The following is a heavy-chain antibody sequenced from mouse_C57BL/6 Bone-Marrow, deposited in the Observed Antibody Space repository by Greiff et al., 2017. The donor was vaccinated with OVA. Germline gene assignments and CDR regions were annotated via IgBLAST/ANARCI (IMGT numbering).Heavy chain of an antibody. J-gene: IGHJ1*03. CDR2: LDPSDSYT. CDR3: ALYYYGSSYGYFDV. V-gene: IGHV1-50*01. D-gene: IGHD1-1*01. Sequence: QVQLQQPGAELVKPGASVKLSCKASGSTFTSYWMQWVKQRPGQGLEWIGELDPSDSYTNYNQKFKGTATLTVDTSSSTAYMQLSSLTSEDSAVYYCALYYYGSSYGYFDVWGTGTTVTVSS. CDR1: GSTFTSYW.